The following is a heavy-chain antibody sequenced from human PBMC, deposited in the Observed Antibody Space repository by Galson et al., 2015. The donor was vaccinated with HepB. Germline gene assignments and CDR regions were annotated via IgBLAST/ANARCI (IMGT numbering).Heavy chain of an antibody. CDR3: ARGVAEYADYDALDI. J-gene: IGHJ3*02. CDR2: IWAISSNK. D-gene: IGHD3-16*01. V-gene: IGHV3-11*01. Sequence: SLRLSCAASGFTFSDYDMSWIRQGPGQGLEWVSYIWAISSNKYYADSVKGRFTIARDNAKNLLYMQMNRLRAEDTAVYYCARGVAEYADYDALDIWGRGTMVTVSS. CDR1: GFTFSDYD.